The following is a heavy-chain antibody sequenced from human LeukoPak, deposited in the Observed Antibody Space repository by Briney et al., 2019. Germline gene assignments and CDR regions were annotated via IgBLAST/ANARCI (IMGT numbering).Heavy chain of an antibody. CDR1: GGTFSSYA. V-gene: IGHV1-69*06. D-gene: IGHD2-15*01. CDR2: IIPIFGTA. Sequence: EASVKVSCKASGGTFSSYAISWVRQAPGQGLEWMGGIIPIFGTANYAQKFQVRVTITAAKSTSTAYMELSSLRSEDTAVYYCARAPDCSGGSCYRYNWFDPWGQGTLVTVSS. J-gene: IGHJ5*02. CDR3: ARAPDCSGGSCYRYNWFDP.